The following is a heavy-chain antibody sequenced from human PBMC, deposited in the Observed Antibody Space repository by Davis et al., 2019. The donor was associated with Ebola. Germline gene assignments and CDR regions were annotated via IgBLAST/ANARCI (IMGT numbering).Heavy chain of an antibody. CDR3: ARDLFEYSSSWYPRAGGIDY. Sequence: GESLKISCAASGFTFSSYSMNWVRQAPGTGLEWVSSISSSSSYIYYADSVKGRFTISRDNAKNSLYLQMNSLRAEDTAVYYCARDLFEYSSSWYPRAGGIDYWGQGTLVTVSS. D-gene: IGHD6-13*01. CDR1: GFTFSSYS. V-gene: IGHV3-21*01. J-gene: IGHJ4*02. CDR2: ISSSSSYI.